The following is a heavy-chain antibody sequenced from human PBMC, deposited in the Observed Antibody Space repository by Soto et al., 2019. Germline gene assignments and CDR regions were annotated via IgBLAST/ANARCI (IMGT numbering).Heavy chain of an antibody. J-gene: IGHJ5*02. Sequence: PSETLSLTCTVSGGSIGSYHWSWVRQPPGKGLEWIASVYYTGTTNYNPSLGSRVTISIDAPENLISLKLTSVTAADTAFYYCARDTVLTGMFDLWGQRTLVTVSS. V-gene: IGHV4-59*01. CDR2: VYYTGTT. CDR1: GGSIGSYH. CDR3: ARDTVLTGMFDL. D-gene: IGHD4-17*01.